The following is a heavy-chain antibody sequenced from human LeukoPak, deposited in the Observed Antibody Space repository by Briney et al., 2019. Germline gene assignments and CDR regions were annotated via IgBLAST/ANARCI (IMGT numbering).Heavy chain of an antibody. D-gene: IGHD3-10*01. J-gene: IGHJ4*02. V-gene: IGHV4-39*07. CDR2: IFYSGST. Sequence: SETLSLTCTVSGGSLTSSPYYWGWIRQPPGKGLEWIGNIFYSGSTYYNPSLKSRVTISVDTSKNQFSLKLSSVTAADTAVYYCARVLLWFGDYYFDYWGQGTLVTVSS. CDR3: ARVLLWFGDYYFDY. CDR1: GGSLTSSPYY.